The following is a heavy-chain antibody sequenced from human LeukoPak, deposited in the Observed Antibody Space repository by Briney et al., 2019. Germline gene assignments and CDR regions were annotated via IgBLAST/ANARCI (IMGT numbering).Heavy chain of an antibody. D-gene: IGHD5/OR15-5a*01. CDR1: GFTFSNYA. Sequence: GGSLRLSCAASGFTFSNYAMSWVRQAPGKGLEWVSTISGSGGDTYYADSVKGRFTISRDDSKDTLYLQMISLRAEDTAVYFCAKGDQSVYYSFLDYWGQGTLVIVSS. J-gene: IGHJ4*02. CDR2: ISGSGGDT. CDR3: AKGDQSVYYSFLDY. V-gene: IGHV3-23*01.